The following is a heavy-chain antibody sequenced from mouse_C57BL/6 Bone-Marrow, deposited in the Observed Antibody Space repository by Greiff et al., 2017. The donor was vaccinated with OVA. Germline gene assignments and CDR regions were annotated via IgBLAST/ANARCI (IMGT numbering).Heavy chain of an antibody. CDR2: INSDGGST. V-gene: IGHV5-2*01. CDR1: EYEFPSHD. CDR3: ARHDSLFYAMDY. D-gene: IGHD2-13*01. J-gene: IGHJ4*01. Sequence: VQLQQSGGGLVQPGESLKLSCESNEYEFPSHDMSWVRKTPEKRLELVAAINSDGGSTYYPDTMERRFIISRDNTKKTRYLQMSSLRSEDTALYYCARHDSLFYAMDYWGQGTSVTVSS.